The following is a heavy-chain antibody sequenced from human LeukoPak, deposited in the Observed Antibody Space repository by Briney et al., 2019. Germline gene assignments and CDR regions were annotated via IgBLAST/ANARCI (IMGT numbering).Heavy chain of an antibody. CDR3: AREGYYDRGGFDP. D-gene: IGHD3-22*01. J-gene: IGHJ5*02. V-gene: IGHV1-69*13. CDR2: IIPSFNTA. Sequence: GASVKVSCKASGGTFSSYGVSWVRQAPGQGLEWMGGIIPSFNTAKNAQKFQGRLTITADESTSTVYMELRSLRSEDTAVYYCAREGYYDRGGFDPWGQGTVVTVSS. CDR1: GGTFSSYG.